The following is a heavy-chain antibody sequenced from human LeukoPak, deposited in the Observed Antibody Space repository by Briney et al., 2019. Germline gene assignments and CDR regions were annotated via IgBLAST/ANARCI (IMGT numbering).Heavy chain of an antibody. Sequence: GGSLRLSCVVSGFTFSTSFMHWVRQAPGKGLEYVSAISPNGASTYYANSVKGRFTISRDNSKDTLYLQMGSLRGEDMAVYYCARRVAHTDYLGMDVWGQGTTVTVSS. CDR3: ARRVAHTDYLGMDV. V-gene: IGHV3-64*01. CDR2: ISPNGAST. CDR1: GFTFSTSF. J-gene: IGHJ6*02. D-gene: IGHD4-17*01.